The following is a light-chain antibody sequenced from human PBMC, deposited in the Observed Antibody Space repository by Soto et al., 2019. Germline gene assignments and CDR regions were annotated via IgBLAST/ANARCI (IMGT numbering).Light chain of an antibody. Sequence: EIVMTQSPATLSVSPGERATLSCRASQSVRNNLAWYQQKPGQAPSFLIYGASTRATGIPARVSGSGSGTEFTLTISRQQYEDFADYHQQQYSSPWTFGQGTKVDI. CDR3: QQYSSPWT. CDR2: GAS. CDR1: QSVRNN. J-gene: IGKJ1*01. V-gene: IGKV3-15*01.